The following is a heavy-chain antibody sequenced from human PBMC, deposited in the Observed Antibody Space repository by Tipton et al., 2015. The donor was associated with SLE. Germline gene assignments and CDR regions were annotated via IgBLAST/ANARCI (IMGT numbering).Heavy chain of an antibody. D-gene: IGHD1-7*01. V-gene: IGHV1-2*02. Sequence: QLVQSGAEVKKSGASVKVSCKASGYAFSPYYVHWVRQAPGQGLEWVGLIYPMNGNTHYAQKFQGRVTLTRDMSISTVYMELSSLTSDDTAVYYCARENWIYDYWGQGTLVTVSS. CDR3: ARENWIYDY. J-gene: IGHJ4*02. CDR1: GYAFSPYY. CDR2: IYPMNGNT.